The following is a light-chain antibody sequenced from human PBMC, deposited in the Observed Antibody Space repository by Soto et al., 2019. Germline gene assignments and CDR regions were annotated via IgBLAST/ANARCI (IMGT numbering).Light chain of an antibody. Sequence: DIQMTQSPPTLSASVGDRVTITCRASQSISSWLAWYQQKPGRAPKFLIYDASSLESGVPSRFSGSGSGTEFTLTISSLQPDDFATYYCQQYNSRPLTFGGGTKVEIK. J-gene: IGKJ4*02. CDR1: QSISSW. CDR2: DAS. V-gene: IGKV1-5*01. CDR3: QQYNSRPLT.